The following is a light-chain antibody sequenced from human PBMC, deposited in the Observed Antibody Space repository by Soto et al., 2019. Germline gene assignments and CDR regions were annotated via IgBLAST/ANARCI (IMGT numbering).Light chain of an antibody. CDR1: QGVRDW. CDR2: TTS. Sequence: DSQEPQSPYSVSASVGARVAITCRARQGVRDWVAWYHQKPGKAPKLLFSTTSTVEDGVPSRFIGSASGTEYTLTIISGLHTEDSAYYYCQASNTTPVTFGRGTKVDIK. J-gene: IGKJ4*01. CDR3: QASNTTPVT. V-gene: IGKV1-12*01.